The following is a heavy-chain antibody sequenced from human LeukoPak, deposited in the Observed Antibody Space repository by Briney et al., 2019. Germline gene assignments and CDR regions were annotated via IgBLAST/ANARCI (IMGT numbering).Heavy chain of an antibody. V-gene: IGHV3-33*01. CDR2: IWYDGSNK. J-gene: IGHJ3*02. CDR3: AREEQSHAFDI. Sequence: GGSLRLSCAASGFTFSSSGMYWVRQAPGKGREWVAVIWYDGSNKYYADSVKGRFTISRDNSKNTLYLQMNSLRAEDTAVYYCAREEQSHAFDIWGQGTMVTVSS. CDR1: GFTFSSSG. D-gene: IGHD6-19*01.